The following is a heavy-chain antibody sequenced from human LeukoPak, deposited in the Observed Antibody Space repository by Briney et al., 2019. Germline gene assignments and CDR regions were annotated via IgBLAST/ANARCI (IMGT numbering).Heavy chain of an antibody. Sequence: GGALTLSCAASGFTFSSYEMNWVRQAPGEGLEWVSYISRSGSTIYYADSVKGRFTISRDNAKNSLYMQMNSLRGEDTAVYYCAIGKNEWDYYMDVWGKGNTVTVSS. J-gene: IGHJ6*03. V-gene: IGHV3-48*03. CDR3: AIGKNEWDYYMDV. D-gene: IGHD1-26*01. CDR1: GFTFSSYE. CDR2: ISRSGSTI.